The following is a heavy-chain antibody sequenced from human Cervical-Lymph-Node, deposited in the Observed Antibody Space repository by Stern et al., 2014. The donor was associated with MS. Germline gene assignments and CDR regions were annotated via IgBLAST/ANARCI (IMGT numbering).Heavy chain of an antibody. V-gene: IGHV1-2*02. CDR1: GYSFTGYY. CDR3: ARDRGSGTYYNDF. D-gene: IGHD3-10*01. Sequence: VQLVESGAEVKKPGASVKVSCKASGYSFTGYYMQWVRQAPGKGPEWMGWLSPNTGGTYYAQKFQGRVTLTRDTSISTAYMELSRLRPDDTAVYYCARDRGSGTYYNDFWGQGTLVTVSS. CDR2: LSPNTGGT. J-gene: IGHJ4*02.